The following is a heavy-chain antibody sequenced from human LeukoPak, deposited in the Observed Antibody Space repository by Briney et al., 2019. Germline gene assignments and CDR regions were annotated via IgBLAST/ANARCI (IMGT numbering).Heavy chain of an antibody. D-gene: IGHD6-19*01. CDR1: GFTFSSYG. J-gene: IGHJ2*01. CDR2: ISSSSSTI. Sequence: PGGSLRLCCAASGFTFSSYGMTWVRQAPGKGLEWVSYISSSSSTIYYADSVKGRFTISRDNAKNSLYLQMNSLRAEDTAVYFCARDSVAVTDPDFDLWGRGTLVTVSS. V-gene: IGHV3-48*01. CDR3: ARDSVAVTDPDFDL.